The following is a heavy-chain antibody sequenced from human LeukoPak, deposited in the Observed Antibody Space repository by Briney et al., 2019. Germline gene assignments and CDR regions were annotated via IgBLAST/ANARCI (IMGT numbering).Heavy chain of an antibody. D-gene: IGHD1-26*01. Sequence: QPGGSLRLSCAASGFTFSSYGIHWVRQAPGKGLEWVAFIRYDGSNKYYADSVKGRFTISRDNSKNTLYLQMNSLRAEDTAVYYCAKDGSVGATIDYWGQGTLVTVSS. CDR1: GFTFSSYG. CDR3: AKDGSVGATIDY. CDR2: IRYDGSNK. J-gene: IGHJ4*02. V-gene: IGHV3-30*02.